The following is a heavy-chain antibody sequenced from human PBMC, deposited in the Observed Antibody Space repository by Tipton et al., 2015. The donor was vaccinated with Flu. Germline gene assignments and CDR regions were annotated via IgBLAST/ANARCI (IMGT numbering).Heavy chain of an antibody. Sequence: TLSLACAVYGGSFSSHYWSWIRQPPGKGLEWIGEINPSGSTNYNPSLKSRVTISGDTSKNQVSLKLSSVTAADMAVYYCAAHCSGGSCSHAFDIWGQGTMVTVSS. D-gene: IGHD2-15*01. J-gene: IGHJ3*02. CDR1: GGSFSSHY. CDR3: AAHCSGGSCSHAFDI. V-gene: IGHV4-34*01. CDR2: INPSGST.